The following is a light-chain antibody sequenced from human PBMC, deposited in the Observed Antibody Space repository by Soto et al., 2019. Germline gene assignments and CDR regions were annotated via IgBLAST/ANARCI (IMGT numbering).Light chain of an antibody. J-gene: IGLJ3*02. CDR1: SSNIGSNS. Sequence: QSVLTQPPSASGTPGQRVTISCSGSSSNIGSNSVYWYQHLPGTAPKLLIYRNNQRPSGVPDRFSGSKSGTSASLAISGLRSEDEADYYCAAWDDSLSGRGVFGGGTKVTV. CDR3: AAWDDSLSGRGV. CDR2: RNN. V-gene: IGLV1-47*01.